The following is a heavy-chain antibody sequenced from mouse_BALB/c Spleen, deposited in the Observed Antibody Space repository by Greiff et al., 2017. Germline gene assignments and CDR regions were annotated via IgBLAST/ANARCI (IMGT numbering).Heavy chain of an antibody. Sequence: EVQLVESGGDLVKPGGSLKLSCAASGFTFSSYGMSWVRQTPDKRLEWVATISSGGSYTYYPDSVKGRFTISRDNAKNTLYLQMSSLKSEDTAMYYCARHEGGGYFDVWGAGTTVTVSS. D-gene: IGHD3-3*01. CDR3: ARHEGGGYFDV. CDR1: GFTFSSYG. V-gene: IGHV5-6*01. CDR2: ISSGGSYT. J-gene: IGHJ1*01.